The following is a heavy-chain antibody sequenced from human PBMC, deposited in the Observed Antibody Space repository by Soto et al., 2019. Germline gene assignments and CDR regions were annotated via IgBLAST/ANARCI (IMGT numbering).Heavy chain of an antibody. CDR2: LNPTGGTT. Sequence: ASVKVSCKTSGYSFTSSYIHWVRQAPGQGLEWMGILNPTGGTTTYAQKFQGRVTMTKDTSTSTVYMELSSLRSEDTAVYYCARSVYCSGGSCYHYYYYGMDVWGQGTTVTVSS. CDR1: GYSFTSSY. D-gene: IGHD2-15*01. J-gene: IGHJ6*02. CDR3: ARSVYCSGGSCYHYYYYGMDV. V-gene: IGHV1-46*03.